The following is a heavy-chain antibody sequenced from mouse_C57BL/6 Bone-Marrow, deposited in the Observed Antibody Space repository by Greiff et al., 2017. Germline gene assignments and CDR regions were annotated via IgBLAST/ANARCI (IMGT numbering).Heavy chain of an antibody. CDR2: IYPGDGDT. V-gene: IGHV1-82*01. CDR3: ASGYDGRPWFAY. Sequence: QVQLQQSGPELVKPGASVKISCKASGYAFSSSWMNWVKQRPGKGLEWIGRIYPGDGDTNYNGKFKGKATLTADKSSSTAYMQLSSLTSEDSAVYFCASGYDGRPWFAYWGQGTLVTVSA. J-gene: IGHJ3*01. CDR1: GYAFSSSW. D-gene: IGHD2-2*01.